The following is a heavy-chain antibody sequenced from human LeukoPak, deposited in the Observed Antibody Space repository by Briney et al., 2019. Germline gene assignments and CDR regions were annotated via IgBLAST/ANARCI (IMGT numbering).Heavy chain of an antibody. CDR3: AREGNRRAFDI. V-gene: IGHV3-30*03. D-gene: IGHD1-14*01. CDR2: ISYDGSNK. J-gene: IGHJ3*02. CDR1: GFTFSSYG. Sequence: GRSLRLSCAASGFTFSSYGMHWVRQAPGKGLEWVAVISYDGSNKYYADSVKGRFTISRDNSKNTLYLQMNSLRAEDTAVYYCAREGNRRAFDIWGQGTVVTASS.